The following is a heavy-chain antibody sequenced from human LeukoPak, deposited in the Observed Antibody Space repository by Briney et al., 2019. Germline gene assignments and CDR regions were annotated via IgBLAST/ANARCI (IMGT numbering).Heavy chain of an antibody. D-gene: IGHD2-15*01. CDR1: GFTLSSYS. CDR3: AKAQGGQRPSDAFDI. V-gene: IGHV3-23*01. Sequence: PGGSLRLSCAASGFTLSSYSMNWVRQAPGKGLEWVSAISGSGGSTYYADSVKGRFTISRENSKNTLYLQMNSLRAEDTAVYYCAKAQGGQRPSDAFDIWGLGTMVTVSS. CDR2: ISGSGGST. J-gene: IGHJ3*02.